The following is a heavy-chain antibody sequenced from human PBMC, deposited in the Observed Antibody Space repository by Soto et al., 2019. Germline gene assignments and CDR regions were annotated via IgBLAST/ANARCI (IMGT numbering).Heavy chain of an antibody. CDR2: SSAYNGNT. D-gene: IGHD3-10*01. CDR3: ARAKGVTMVRGARWFDP. V-gene: IGHV1-18*01. J-gene: IGHJ5*02. CDR1: GYTFTSYG. Sequence: QVQLVQSGAEVKKPGASVKVSCKASGYTFTSYGIGWVRQAPGQGLEWMGWSSAYNGNTHYAQKLQGRVTMTPDTSTSTAYMELRSLRSDDTAVYYCARAKGVTMVRGARWFDPWGQGTLVTVSS.